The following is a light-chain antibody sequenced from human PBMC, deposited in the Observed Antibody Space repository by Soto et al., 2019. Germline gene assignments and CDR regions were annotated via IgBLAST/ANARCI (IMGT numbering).Light chain of an antibody. CDR3: NTLNNFHPLFH. CDR1: QGIRIY. CDR2: GAS. Sequence: DIQLTQSPSLLSASVGYGVTITLRASQGIRIYLALYQQRPGKAPELLIYGASTLRPGGASRFSGSASGTEFTLTIRRLQPEDFETYLCNTLNNFHPLFHFGPGTXVEIK. J-gene: IGKJ3*01. V-gene: IGKV1-9*01.